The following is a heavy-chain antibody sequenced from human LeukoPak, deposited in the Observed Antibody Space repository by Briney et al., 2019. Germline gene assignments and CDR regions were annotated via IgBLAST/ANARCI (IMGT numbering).Heavy chain of an antibody. D-gene: IGHD3-10*01. CDR2: INHSGST. CDR3: ARVGLGLLWFGESSPYYYYGMDV. J-gene: IGHJ6*02. CDR1: GGSFSGYY. V-gene: IGHV4-34*01. Sequence: SETLSLTCAVYGGSFSGYYWSWIRQPPGKGLEWFGEINHSGSTNYNPSLKSRVTISVDTSKNQFSLKLSSVTAADTAVYYCARVGLGLLWFGESSPYYYYGMDVWGQGTTVTVSS.